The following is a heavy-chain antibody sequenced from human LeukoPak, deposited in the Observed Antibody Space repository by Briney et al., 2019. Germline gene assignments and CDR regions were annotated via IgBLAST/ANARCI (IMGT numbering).Heavy chain of an antibody. CDR3: ATGDYGDFFLPLDY. CDR2: ISSSSSTI. J-gene: IGHJ4*02. D-gene: IGHD4-17*01. Sequence: GGSLRLSCAASGFTFSSYSMNWVRQAPGKGLEWVSYISSSSSTIYYADSVKGRFTISRDNAKNSLYLQMNSLRSEDTAVYYCATGDYGDFFLPLDYWGQGTLVTVSS. CDR1: GFTFSSYS. V-gene: IGHV3-48*04.